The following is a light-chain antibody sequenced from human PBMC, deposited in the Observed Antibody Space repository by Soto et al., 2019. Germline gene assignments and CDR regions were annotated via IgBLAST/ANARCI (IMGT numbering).Light chain of an antibody. J-gene: IGKJ5*01. CDR2: DSS. Sequence: EIELTQSPATLSLSPGETATLSCRASQNVDKFLAWYQQRPGQPPRLLIFDSSNRATGVPVRFSGSGSGTVFTLTIGSLEPEDSVVYYCQQRKNWPPITFGQGTRLEIK. V-gene: IGKV3-11*01. CDR1: QNVDKF. CDR3: QQRKNWPPIT.